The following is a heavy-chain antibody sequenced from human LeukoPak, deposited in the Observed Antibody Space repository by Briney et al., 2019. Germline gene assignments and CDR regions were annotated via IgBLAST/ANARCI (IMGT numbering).Heavy chain of an antibody. Sequence: GESPKTSCWSSGYNFNNYWNERVPPGPTKGLEWVGIIYPGDCDCRYSPSFQGQGTISADKSISTAYLQWRSLKPSDTAMYYCARHSMIAHWFFDLWGRGTLLTVSS. CDR1: GYNFNNYW. CDR2: IYPGDCDC. CDR3: ARHSMIAHWFFDL. J-gene: IGHJ2*01. V-gene: IGHV5-51*01. D-gene: IGHD2-21*01.